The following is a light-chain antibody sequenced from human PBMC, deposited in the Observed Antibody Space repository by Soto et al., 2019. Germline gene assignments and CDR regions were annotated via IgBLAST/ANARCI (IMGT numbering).Light chain of an antibody. CDR3: QQYGRSLPT. Sequence: EIVLTQSPGTLSLSAGERATLSCRASQSVTTSYLAWYQQKPGQAPRLLIYGASSRAAGIPDRFSGSGSGTDFTLTISRLEPGDFAVYYCQQYGRSLPTFGPGTKVDIK. CDR2: GAS. CDR1: QSVTTSY. V-gene: IGKV3-20*01. J-gene: IGKJ3*01.